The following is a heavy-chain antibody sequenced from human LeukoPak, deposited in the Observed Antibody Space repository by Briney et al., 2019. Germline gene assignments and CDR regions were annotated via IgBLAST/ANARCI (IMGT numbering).Heavy chain of an antibody. V-gene: IGHV4-38-2*02. D-gene: IGHD5-18*01. CDR1: GYSISSGYY. CDR3: ARDSHTAMDY. Sequence: PSETLSLTCAVSGYSISSGYYWGWIRQPPGKGLEWIGSIYHSGSTYYNPSLKSRVTISVDTSKNQFSLKLSSVTAADTAVYYRARDSHTAMDYWGQGTLVTVSS. CDR2: IYHSGST. J-gene: IGHJ4*02.